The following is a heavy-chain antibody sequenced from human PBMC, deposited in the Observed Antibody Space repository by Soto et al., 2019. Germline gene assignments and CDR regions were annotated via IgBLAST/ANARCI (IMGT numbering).Heavy chain of an antibody. CDR1: GFTFSSYG. Sequence: PGESLKISCVGSGFTFSSYGIHWVRQAPGRGLEWVAPISHDGSNKYYADSVKGRFTMSRDNFKNTLYLQMNSLRAEDTAVYYCAKERYGQLWLEDYGMDVWGQGTTVTVSS. J-gene: IGHJ6*02. CDR2: ISHDGSNK. D-gene: IGHD5-18*01. V-gene: IGHV3-30*18. CDR3: AKERYGQLWLEDYGMDV.